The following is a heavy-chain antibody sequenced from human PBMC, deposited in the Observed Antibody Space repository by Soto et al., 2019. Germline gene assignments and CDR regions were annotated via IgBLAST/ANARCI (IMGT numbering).Heavy chain of an antibody. Sequence: HPGGSLRLSCAASGFTFSSYGMHWVRQSPGKGLEWVAVIWYDGSNKYYADSVKGRFTISRDNSKNTLYLQMNSLRAEDTAVYYCARSDYGGNSYYYYGMDVWGQGTTVTVSS. J-gene: IGHJ6*02. CDR1: GFTFSSYG. CDR2: IWYDGSNK. D-gene: IGHD4-17*01. V-gene: IGHV3-33*01. CDR3: ARSDYGGNSYYYYGMDV.